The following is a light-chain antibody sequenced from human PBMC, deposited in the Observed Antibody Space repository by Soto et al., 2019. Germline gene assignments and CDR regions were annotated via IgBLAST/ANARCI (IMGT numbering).Light chain of an antibody. V-gene: IGKV3-11*01. J-gene: IGKJ5*01. Sequence: IVLTQSPGTLSLSPGERATLPCRAGQSVSSNYLAWYQQRPGQAPRLLIYDASNRATGIPARFSGSGSGTDFTLTISSLEPEDFAVYYCQQRSNWPPLISFGQGTRLEIK. CDR3: QQRSNWPPLIS. CDR1: QSVSSNY. CDR2: DAS.